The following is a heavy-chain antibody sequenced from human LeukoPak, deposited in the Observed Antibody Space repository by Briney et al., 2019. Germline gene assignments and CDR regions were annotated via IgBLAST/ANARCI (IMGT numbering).Heavy chain of an antibody. CDR1: GLTFRCDS. J-gene: IGHJ4*02. CDR2: ISTSSSYT. V-gene: IGHV3-21*01. D-gene: IGHD6-13*01. Sequence: PGGSPGESIAGTGLTFRCDSLNWVGPDPRQRLHLVSPISTSSSYTYYADSVQGRFTISRDNAKNSLYLQMNSLRVEDTAVYYCARGEGEQKVVNRGDYWGQGTLVTVSS. CDR3: ARGEGEQKVVNRGDY.